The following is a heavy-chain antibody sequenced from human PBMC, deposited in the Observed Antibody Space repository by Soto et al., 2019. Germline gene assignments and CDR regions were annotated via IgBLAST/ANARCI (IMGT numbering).Heavy chain of an antibody. CDR3: APAAIFWFDP. CDR1: GGSISSSSYY. D-gene: IGHD2-2*02. Sequence: SETLSLTCTVSGGSISSSSYYWGWIRQPPGKGLEWIGSIYYSRSTYYNPSLKSRVTISVDTSKNQFSLKLSSVTAEDTAVYYCAPAAIFWFDPWGQGTLVTVSS. CDR2: IYYSRST. V-gene: IGHV4-39*01. J-gene: IGHJ5*02.